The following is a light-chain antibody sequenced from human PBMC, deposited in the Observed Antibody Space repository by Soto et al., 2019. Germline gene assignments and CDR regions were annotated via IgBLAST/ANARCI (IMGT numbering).Light chain of an antibody. CDR1: SSTIGAGFD. CDR2: GDT. Sequence: QSVLTQPPSVSGAPGQRVTISCTGSSSTIGAGFDVHWYQQLPGTAPKLLIHGDTNRPSGVPDRFSGSKSGTSASLAITGLQAEDEADYYCQSYDTALSVYVVFGGGTKLTVL. V-gene: IGLV1-40*01. J-gene: IGLJ2*01. CDR3: QSYDTALSVYVV.